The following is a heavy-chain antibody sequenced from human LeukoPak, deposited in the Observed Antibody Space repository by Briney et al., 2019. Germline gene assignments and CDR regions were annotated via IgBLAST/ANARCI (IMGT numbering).Heavy chain of an antibody. CDR3: AKSAGYTASQVDS. J-gene: IGHJ4*02. Sequence: GVSLRLSCAASGFTFSSYAMSWVRQAPGKGLEWVSGISGSAGHTYHADSVKGRFTISRDNSKNTLYLQMNSLRADDTAVYYCAKSAGYTASQVDSWGQGTLVTVSS. CDR2: ISGSAGHT. D-gene: IGHD6-13*01. V-gene: IGHV3-23*01. CDR1: GFTFSSYA.